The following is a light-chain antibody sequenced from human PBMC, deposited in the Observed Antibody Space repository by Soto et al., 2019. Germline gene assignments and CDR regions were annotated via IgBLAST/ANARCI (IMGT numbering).Light chain of an antibody. J-gene: IGKJ4*01. Sequence: DIVMTQSPDSLSVSLGERATINCKSSRPLLYTSNNKTYLAWYQHKPGQPPKLLINWASARQSGVPDRFSGAGSGTDFTLTISSLQAEDVAVYYCQQYYGTPLTFGGGTRVQIK. CDR2: WAS. CDR3: QQYYGTPLT. CDR1: RPLLYTSNNKTY. V-gene: IGKV4-1*01.